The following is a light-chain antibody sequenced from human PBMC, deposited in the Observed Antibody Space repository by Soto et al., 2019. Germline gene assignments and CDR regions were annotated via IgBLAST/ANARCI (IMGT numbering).Light chain of an antibody. CDR3: QQYESWPPLT. Sequence: EIVMTQSPASLSVSPGERATLSCRANYNVGSNLAWYQQKPGQAPRLLIYGASTRATGIPVRFSGSGSGTEFTLTISSRQSEDFAVYYCQQYESWPPLTFGGGTKVEIK. V-gene: IGKV3-15*01. CDR2: GAS. J-gene: IGKJ4*01. CDR1: YNVGSN.